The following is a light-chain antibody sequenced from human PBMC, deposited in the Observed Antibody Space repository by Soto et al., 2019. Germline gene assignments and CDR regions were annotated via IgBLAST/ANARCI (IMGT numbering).Light chain of an antibody. V-gene: IGKV3-20*01. CDR3: QQYGSSPAT. Sequence: EIVLTQSPGTLSLSPGERATLSCRASQSVSSSYLAWYQQKPGQAPMLLIYGASIRATGIPDRFSGSGSGTDFTLTISRLEPEDFAVYYCQQYGSSPATFGGGTKVEIK. CDR2: GAS. J-gene: IGKJ4*01. CDR1: QSVSSSY.